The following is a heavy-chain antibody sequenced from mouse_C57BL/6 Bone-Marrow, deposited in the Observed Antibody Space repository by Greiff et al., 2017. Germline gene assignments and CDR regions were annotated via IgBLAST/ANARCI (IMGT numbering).Heavy chain of an antibody. CDR2: IHPNSGNT. CDR3: ARSYPVFDY. CDR1: GYTFTSYW. Sequence: QVQLKQPGAELVKPGASVKLSCKASGYTFTSYWMHWVKQRPGQGLEWIGMIHPNSGNTNYNEKFKSKATLTVDKSSSTAYMQLSSLTSEDAAVYYCARSYPVFDYWGQGTTLTVSS. J-gene: IGHJ2*01. V-gene: IGHV1-64*01.